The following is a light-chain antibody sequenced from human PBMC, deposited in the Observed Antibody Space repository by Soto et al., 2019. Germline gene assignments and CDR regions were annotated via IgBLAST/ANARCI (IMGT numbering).Light chain of an antibody. CDR3: HQYDNLPRYT. V-gene: IGKV1-33*01. CDR1: QDISNY. J-gene: IGKJ2*01. Sequence: DIQMTQSPSSLSASVGDRVTITCQASQDISNYLNWYQQKPGKAPKRLIYDAANLETGVPSRWSGSGAGTDFTFTISSRQPDDIATYYCHQYDNLPRYTFGQGTKLEIK. CDR2: DAA.